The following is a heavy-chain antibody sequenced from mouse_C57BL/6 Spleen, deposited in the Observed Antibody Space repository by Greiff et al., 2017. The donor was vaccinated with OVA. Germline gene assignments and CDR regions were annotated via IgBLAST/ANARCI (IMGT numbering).Heavy chain of an antibody. CDR1: GYSITSGYY. J-gene: IGHJ3*01. CDR2: ISYDGSN. CDR3: AIYSNYERPFAY. Sequence: EVQLQESGPGLVKPSQSLSLTCSVTGYSITSGYYWNWIRQFPGNKLEWMGYISYDGSNNYNPSLKNRISITRDTSKNQFFLKLNSVTTEDTATYYCAIYSNYERPFAYWGQGTLVTVSA. V-gene: IGHV3-6*01. D-gene: IGHD2-5*01.